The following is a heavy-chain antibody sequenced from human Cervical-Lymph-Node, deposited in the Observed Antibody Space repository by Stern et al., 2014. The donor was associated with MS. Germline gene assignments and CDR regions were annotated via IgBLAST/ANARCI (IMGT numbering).Heavy chain of an antibody. Sequence: VQLVESGGGVVQPGRSLRLSCAASGFTFSSYGMHWVRQAPGKGLEWVAVLWYDGSNKYYADSVKGRFTISRDNSKNTLYLQMNSLRAEDTAVYYCARVLSGYDSPDYWGQGTLVTVSS. J-gene: IGHJ4*02. CDR2: LWYDGSNK. CDR3: ARVLSGYDSPDY. V-gene: IGHV3-33*01. D-gene: IGHD5-12*01. CDR1: GFTFSSYG.